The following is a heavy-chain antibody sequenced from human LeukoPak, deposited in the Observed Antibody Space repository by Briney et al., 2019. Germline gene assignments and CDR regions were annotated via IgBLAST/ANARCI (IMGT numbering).Heavy chain of an antibody. D-gene: IGHD2/OR15-2a*01. V-gene: IGHV3-7*01. CDR3: ARDFFLIPVPDV. Sequence: PGGSLRLSCAASGITFSSYWMSWVRQAPGKGLEWVANIKQDGSEKYYVDSVKGRFTISRDNAKNSLYLQMNSLRAEDTAVYYCARDFFLIPVPDVWGQGTTVTVSS. CDR1: GITFSSYW. CDR2: IKQDGSEK. J-gene: IGHJ6*02.